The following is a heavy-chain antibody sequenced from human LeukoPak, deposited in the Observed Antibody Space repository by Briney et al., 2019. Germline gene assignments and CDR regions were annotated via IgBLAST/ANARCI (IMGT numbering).Heavy chain of an antibody. V-gene: IGHV4-59*01. CDR3: ARPLGSGSYYKIEWAFDI. CDR2: IYYSGST. CDR1: GGSISSYY. D-gene: IGHD3-10*01. Sequence: SETLSLTCTVSGGSISSYYWSWIRQPPGKGLEWIGYIYYSGSTNYNPSLKSRVTISVDTSKNQFSLKLSSVAAADTAVYYCARPLGSGSYYKIEWAFDIWGQGTMVTVSS. J-gene: IGHJ3*02.